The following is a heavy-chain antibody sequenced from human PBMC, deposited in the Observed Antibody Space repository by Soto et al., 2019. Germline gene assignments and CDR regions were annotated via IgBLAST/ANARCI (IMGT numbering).Heavy chain of an antibody. Sequence: QVQLQESGPGLVKPSETLSLTCTVSGGSISSYYWSWIRQPPGKGLEWIGYIYYSGSTNYNPSLKSRVTISLDTSKNQFSLKLSSVTAADTAVYYFARQGRGTGTGGDYWGQGTLVTVSS. CDR1: GGSISSYY. CDR2: IYYSGST. J-gene: IGHJ4*02. V-gene: IGHV4-59*08. CDR3: ARQGRGTGTGGDY. D-gene: IGHD1-1*01.